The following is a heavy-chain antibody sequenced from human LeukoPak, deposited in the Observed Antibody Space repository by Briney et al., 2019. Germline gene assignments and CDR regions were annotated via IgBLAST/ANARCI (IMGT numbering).Heavy chain of an antibody. Sequence: GGSLRLSCAASGFTFSSCSMNWVRQAPGMGLEWVSYISSGSGTIYYADSVKGRFTSSRDNAKNSLYLQMNSLRAEDTAVYYCARDLRYSSEGGDIDSWGQGTLVTVSS. CDR1: GFTFSSCS. CDR2: ISSGSGTI. D-gene: IGHD6-19*01. V-gene: IGHV3-48*01. CDR3: ARDLRYSSEGGDIDS. J-gene: IGHJ4*02.